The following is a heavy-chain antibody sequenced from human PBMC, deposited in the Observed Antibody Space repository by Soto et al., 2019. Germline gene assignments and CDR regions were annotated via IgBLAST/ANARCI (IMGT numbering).Heavy chain of an antibody. D-gene: IGHD1-1*01. CDR3: AKGFNNNWEVFDL. V-gene: IGHV1-69*13. CDR2: TIPAFGTS. J-gene: IGHJ5*02. Sequence: SSLNRYWKTSGDANSTASSGWGRQAPGKGLEWMGGTIPAFGTSNYAPSFQGRVTFTADASTSTAFMDLTNLRSEDTASYYCAKGFNNNWEVFDLWCQRTPVTVFS. CDR1: GDANSTAS.